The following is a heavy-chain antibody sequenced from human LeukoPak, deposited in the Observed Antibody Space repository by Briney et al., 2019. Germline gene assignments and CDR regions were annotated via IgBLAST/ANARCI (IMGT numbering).Heavy chain of an antibody. CDR2: IIPILGIA. CDR1: GWTFSSYT. D-gene: IGHD6-13*01. V-gene: IGHV1-69*02. J-gene: IGHJ3*02. CDR3: ARGPGGGSSWQRDAFDI. Sequence: VASVKVSCKACGWTFSSYTISWVRQAPGQGLEWMGRIIPILGIANYAQKFQGRVTITADKSTSTAYMELSSLRSEDTAVYYCARGPGGGSSWQRDAFDIWGQGTMVTVSS.